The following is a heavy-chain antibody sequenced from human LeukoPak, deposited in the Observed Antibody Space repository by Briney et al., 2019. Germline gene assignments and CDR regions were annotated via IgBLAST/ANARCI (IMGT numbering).Heavy chain of an antibody. CDR2: ISYDGSNK. CDR1: GFTFSSYA. V-gene: IGHV3-30*04. Sequence: GGSLRLSCAASGFTFSSYAMHWVRQAPGKGLEWVAVISYDGSNKYYADSVKGRFTISRDNSKNTLYLQMNSLRAEDTAVYYCAKKHSTGLDPWGQGNLVTVSS. D-gene: IGHD2/OR15-2a*01. J-gene: IGHJ5*02. CDR3: AKKHSTGLDP.